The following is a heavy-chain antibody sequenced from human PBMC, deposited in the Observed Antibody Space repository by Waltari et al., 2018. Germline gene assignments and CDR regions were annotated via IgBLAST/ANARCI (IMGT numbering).Heavy chain of an antibody. CDR1: GFTFHNYA. V-gene: IGHV3-23*01. CDR2: ISAGGATT. D-gene: IGHD3-16*01. J-gene: IGHJ5*02. CDR3: ARVLRMGDLPHLS. Sequence: EMQQLESGGGLVQPGGSLRLPCAPPGFTFHNYAMNWVRQAPGKGLEWVSAISAGGATTYYADSMKGRFTISRDNSKNTLYLQMNSLRAEDTAVYYCARVLRMGDLPHLSWGQGTLVTVSS.